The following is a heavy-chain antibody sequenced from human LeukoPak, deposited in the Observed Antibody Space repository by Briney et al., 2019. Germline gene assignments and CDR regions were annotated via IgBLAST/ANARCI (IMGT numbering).Heavy chain of an antibody. CDR3: ARASAGWGADDY. CDR2: ISSNGGST. Sequence: GGSLRLSCAASGFTFSSYAMHWVRQAPGKGLEYVSAISSNGGSTYYANSVKGRSTISRDNSKNTLYLQMGSLRAEDMAVYYCARASAGWGADDYWGQGTLVTVSS. J-gene: IGHJ4*02. CDR1: GFTFSSYA. D-gene: IGHD1-26*01. V-gene: IGHV3-64*01.